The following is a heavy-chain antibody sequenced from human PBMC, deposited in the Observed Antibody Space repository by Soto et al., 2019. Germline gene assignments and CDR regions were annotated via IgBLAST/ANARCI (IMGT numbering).Heavy chain of an antibody. D-gene: IGHD6-6*01. CDR3: ASRESIAARGFYGMDV. J-gene: IGHJ6*02. CDR1: GYSFTSYW. CDR2: IDPSDSYT. V-gene: IGHV5-10-1*01. Sequence: GESLKISCKGSGYSFTSYWISWVRQMPGKGQEWMGRIDPSDSYTNYSPSFQGHVTISADKSISTAYLQWSSLKASDTAMYYCASRESIAARGFYGMDVWGQGTTVTVSS.